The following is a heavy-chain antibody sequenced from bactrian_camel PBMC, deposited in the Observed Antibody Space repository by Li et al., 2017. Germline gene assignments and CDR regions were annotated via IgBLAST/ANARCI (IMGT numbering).Heavy chain of an antibody. J-gene: IGHJ6*01. CDR2: VDADGST. CDR1: RYTYRNKC. Sequence: QLVESGGGSVQAGGSLRLSCTTSRYTYRNKCMGWFRQAPGKAREGVATVDADGSTTYADSVKGRFTISKDNAKNTLYLQMNSLKPEDTAVYYCASDFILSGGQGTQVTV. CDR3: ASDFILS. V-gene: IGHV3S53*01.